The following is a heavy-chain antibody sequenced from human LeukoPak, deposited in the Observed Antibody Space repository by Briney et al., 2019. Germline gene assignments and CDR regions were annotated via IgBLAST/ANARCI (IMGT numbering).Heavy chain of an antibody. CDR3: ARLNYYDSSGWFYGMDV. J-gene: IGHJ6*02. CDR1: GFTVSSNY. D-gene: IGHD3-22*01. Sequence: PGGSLRLSCAASGFTVSSNYMSWVRQAPGKGLEWVSVTYSGGSTYYADSVKGRFTISRDNSKNTLYLQMNSLRAEDTAVYYCARLNYYDSSGWFYGMDVWGQGTTVTVSS. V-gene: IGHV3-66*01. CDR2: TYSGGST.